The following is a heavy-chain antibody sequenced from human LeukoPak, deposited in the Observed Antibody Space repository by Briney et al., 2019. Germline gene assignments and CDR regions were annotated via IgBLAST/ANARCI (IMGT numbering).Heavy chain of an antibody. CDR2: ISAYNGNT. Sequence: GASVKVSCKASGYTFTSYGISWVRLAPGQGLEWMGWISAYNGNTNYAQKLQGRVTMTTDTSTSTAYMELRSLRSDDTAVYYCARMYGIGELFNWFDPWGQGTLVTVSS. D-gene: IGHD3-10*01. CDR3: ARMYGIGELFNWFDP. V-gene: IGHV1-18*01. J-gene: IGHJ5*02. CDR1: GYTFTSYG.